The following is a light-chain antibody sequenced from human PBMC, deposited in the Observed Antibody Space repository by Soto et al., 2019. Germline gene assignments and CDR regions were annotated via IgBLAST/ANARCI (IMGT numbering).Light chain of an antibody. CDR1: QSISSW. V-gene: IGKV1-5*01. CDR2: DAS. CDR3: QQYKSYAWT. Sequence: DIQMTQSPSTLSAFVGDRVTITCRASQSISSWLAWYQQKPGKAPNLLIYDASSLESGVTLRFSGSGSGTEFTLTISSVQPDDFATYYCQQYKSYAWTFGQGTNVELK. J-gene: IGKJ1*01.